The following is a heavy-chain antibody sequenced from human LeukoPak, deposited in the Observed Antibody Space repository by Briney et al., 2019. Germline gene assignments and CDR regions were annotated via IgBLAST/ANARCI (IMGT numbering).Heavy chain of an antibody. CDR1: GFTFSSYA. CDR3: ARAPPLDGDSRPY. CDR2: ISYDGSNK. Sequence: GGSLRLSCAASGFTFSSYAMHWVRQAPGKGLEWVAVISYDGSNKYYADSVKGRFTISRDNSKNTLYLQMNSLRAEDTAVYYCARAPPLDGDSRPYWGQGTLVTVSS. J-gene: IGHJ4*02. D-gene: IGHD4-17*01. V-gene: IGHV3-30-3*01.